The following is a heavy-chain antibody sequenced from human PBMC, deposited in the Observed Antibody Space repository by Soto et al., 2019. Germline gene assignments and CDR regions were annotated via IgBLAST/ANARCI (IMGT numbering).Heavy chain of an antibody. D-gene: IGHD3-10*01. Sequence: GVSLRLSCAASGFTFKIYAMHWVRQAPGKGLEWVAAIWYDGSNKYYADSVKGRFTISRDNSKNTLYLQMNSLRADDTAVYYCARAHYYGSGSYYYYYYYGMDVWGQGTTVTVYS. J-gene: IGHJ6*02. CDR2: IWYDGSNK. V-gene: IGHV3-33*08. CDR3: ARAHYYGSGSYYYYYYYGMDV. CDR1: GFTFKIYA.